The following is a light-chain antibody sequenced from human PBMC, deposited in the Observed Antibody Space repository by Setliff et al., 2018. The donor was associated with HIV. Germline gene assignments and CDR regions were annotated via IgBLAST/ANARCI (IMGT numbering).Light chain of an antibody. J-gene: IGLJ1*01. CDR1: SSDVGSYNY. V-gene: IGLV2-14*01. Sequence: QSVLTQPASVSGFPGQSITISCTGSSSDVGSYNYVSWYQQHPGKAPKLMIYDVSKRPSGVSDRFSGSKSGNTASLTISGLQAEDEADYYCSSSRSSTIEVFGTGTKVTVL. CDR3: SSSRSSTIEV. CDR2: DVS.